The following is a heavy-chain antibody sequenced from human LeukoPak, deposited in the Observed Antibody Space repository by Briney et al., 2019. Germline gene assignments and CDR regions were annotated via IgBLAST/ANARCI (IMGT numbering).Heavy chain of an antibody. J-gene: IGHJ4*02. D-gene: IGHD6-13*01. CDR1: GGSISSSSYY. Sequence: SETLSLTCTVSGGSISSSSYYWGWIRQPPGKGLEWIGSIYYSGSTYYNPSLKSRVTISVDTSKNQFSLKLSSVTAADTAVYYCARMLLEAAAGTIDYWGQGTLVTVSS. CDR2: IYYSGST. CDR3: ARMLLEAAAGTIDY. V-gene: IGHV4-39*07.